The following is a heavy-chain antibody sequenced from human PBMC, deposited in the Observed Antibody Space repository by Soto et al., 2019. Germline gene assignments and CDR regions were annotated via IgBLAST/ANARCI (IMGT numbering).Heavy chain of an antibody. J-gene: IGHJ3*02. CDR2: INHSGST. Sequence: SETLSLTCAVFGGSFSGYYCSWIRQPPGKGLEWIGEINHSGSTNYNPSLKSRVTISVDTSKNQFSPKLSSVTAADTAVYYCARAKDIVVVPATAPFDIWGQGTMVTVSS. D-gene: IGHD2-2*01. V-gene: IGHV4-34*01. CDR3: ARAKDIVVVPATAPFDI. CDR1: GGSFSGYY.